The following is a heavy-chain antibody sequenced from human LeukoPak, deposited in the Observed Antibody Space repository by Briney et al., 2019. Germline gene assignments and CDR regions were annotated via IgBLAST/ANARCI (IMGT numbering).Heavy chain of an antibody. CDR1: GGSISSSSYY. CDR2: IYTSGST. V-gene: IGHV4-39*07. CDR3: ARNLYYYGSGPLIDY. J-gene: IGHJ4*02. D-gene: IGHD3-10*01. Sequence: SETLSLTCTVSGGSISSSSYYWGWIRQPPGKGLEWIGRIYTSGSTNYNPSLRSRVTISVDTSKNQFSLKLSSVTAADTAVYYCARNLYYYGSGPLIDYWGQGTLVTVSS.